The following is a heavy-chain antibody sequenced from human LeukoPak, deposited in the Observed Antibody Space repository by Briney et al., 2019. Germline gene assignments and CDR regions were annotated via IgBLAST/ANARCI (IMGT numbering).Heavy chain of an antibody. CDR2: IYHSGST. CDR3: ARGCWGVAGVD. J-gene: IGHJ4*02. Sequence: SETLSLTCAVSGYSISSGYYWGWIRQPPGKGLEWIGSIYHSGSTYYNPSLKSRVTISVDTSKNQFSLELSSVTAADTAVYYCARGCWGVAGVDWGQGTLVTVSS. D-gene: IGHD6-19*01. V-gene: IGHV4-38-2*01. CDR1: GYSISSGYY.